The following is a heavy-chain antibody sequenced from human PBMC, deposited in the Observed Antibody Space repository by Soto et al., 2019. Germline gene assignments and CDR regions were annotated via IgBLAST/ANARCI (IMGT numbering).Heavy chain of an antibody. CDR1: GGSISSSSYY. J-gene: IGHJ6*03. D-gene: IGHD2-2*01. V-gene: IGHV4-39*01. CDR3: ARLGEDIVVVPAYYMDV. CDR2: IYYSGST. Sequence: SETLSLTCTVSGGSISSSSYYWGWIRQPPGKGLEWIGSIYYSGSTYYNPSLKSRVTISVDTSKNQFSLKLSSVTAADTAVYYCARLGEDIVVVPAYYMDVWGKGTTVTVSS.